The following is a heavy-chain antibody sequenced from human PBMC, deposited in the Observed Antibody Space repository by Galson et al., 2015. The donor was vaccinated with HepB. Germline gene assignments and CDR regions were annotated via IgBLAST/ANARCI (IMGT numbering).Heavy chain of an antibody. CDR2: IYYSGNT. V-gene: IGHV4-59*08. D-gene: IGHD2-2*01. Sequence: ETLSLTCTVSGGSISSYYWSWIRQPPGKGLEWIGYIYYSGNTNYNPSLKSRVTISVDTSKNQFSLKLSSVTAADTAVYYCARHTPIEGTSFDYWGQGTLVTVSS. CDR1: GGSISSYY. J-gene: IGHJ4*02. CDR3: ARHTPIEGTSFDY.